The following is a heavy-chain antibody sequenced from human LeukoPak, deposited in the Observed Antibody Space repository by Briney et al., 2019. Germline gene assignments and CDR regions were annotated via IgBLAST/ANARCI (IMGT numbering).Heavy chain of an antibody. D-gene: IGHD2-2*01. CDR2: IYYSGST. CDR1: GGSISSYY. Sequence: SETLSLTCTVSGGSISSYYWSWIRQPPGKGLEWIGYIYYSGSTNYNPSLKSRVTIPVDTSKNQFSLKLSSVTAADTAVYYCARHLWPAAIGYFDYRGQGTLVTVSS. V-gene: IGHV4-59*08. CDR3: ARHLWPAAIGYFDY. J-gene: IGHJ4*02.